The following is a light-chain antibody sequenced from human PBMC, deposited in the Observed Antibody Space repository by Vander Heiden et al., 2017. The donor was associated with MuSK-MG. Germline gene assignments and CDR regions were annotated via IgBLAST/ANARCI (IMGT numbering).Light chain of an antibody. V-gene: IGLV2-14*01. J-gene: IGLJ3*02. CDR1: SGDFGGDNY. CDR3: TSYTTRNTWV. Sequence: QSALTQPASVSGSPGQSITISCTATSGDFGGDNYVSWYQQHPAKAPKLMIYEVTSRPSGVSHRFSGSKSGTTASLTISGLQTEDEADYYCTSYTTRNTWVFGGGTKVSVL. CDR2: EVT.